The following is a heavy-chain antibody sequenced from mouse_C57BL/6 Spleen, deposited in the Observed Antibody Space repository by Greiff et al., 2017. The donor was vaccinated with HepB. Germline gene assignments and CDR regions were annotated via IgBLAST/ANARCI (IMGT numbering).Heavy chain of an antibody. D-gene: IGHD4-1*01. V-gene: IGHV3-6*01. CDR1: GYSITSGYY. J-gene: IGHJ3*01. CDR2: ISYDGSN. CDR3: AKDMNWDGNAY. Sequence: EVQVVESGPGLVKPSQSLSLTCSVTGYSITSGYYWNWIRQFPGNKLEWMGYISYDGSNNYNPSLKNRISITRDTSKNQFFLKLNSVTTEDTATYYCAKDMNWDGNAYWGQGTLVTVSA.